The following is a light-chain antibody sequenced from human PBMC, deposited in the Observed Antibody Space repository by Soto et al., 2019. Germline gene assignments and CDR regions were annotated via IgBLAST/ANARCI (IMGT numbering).Light chain of an antibody. V-gene: IGKV3-15*01. J-gene: IGKJ1*01. CDR1: QSIGID. CDR2: HAS. CDR3: QQYNNWPPET. Sequence: VLTQSPAPLSASPGASATLSCRASQSIGIDLNWFQQKPGQAPRLLIHHASTRATGIPARFSGSGSGTEFTLTIRSLQSEDFAVYYCQQYNNWPPETVGQGTKVDIK.